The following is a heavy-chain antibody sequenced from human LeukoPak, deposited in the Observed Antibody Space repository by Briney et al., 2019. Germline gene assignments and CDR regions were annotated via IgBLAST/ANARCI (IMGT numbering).Heavy chain of an antibody. CDR1: GYTFSSYG. CDR2: ISAHNDNT. J-gene: IGHJ4*02. D-gene: IGHD3-22*01. CDR3: ARGTYLSDYYDSSGFDY. Sequence: WASVKVSCKASGYTFSSYGINWVRQAPGQGLEWMGWISAHNDNTKYAQKFQGRVTLTTDTSTSTAYMELSSLRSEDTAVYYCARGTYLSDYYDSSGFDYWGQGTLVTVSS. V-gene: IGHV1-18*01.